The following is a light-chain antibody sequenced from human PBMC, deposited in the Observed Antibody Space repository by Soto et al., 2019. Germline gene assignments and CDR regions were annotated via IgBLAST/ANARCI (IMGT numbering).Light chain of an antibody. CDR1: QSVSSNY. CDR2: GAS. CDR3: QQYGSSPWT. V-gene: IGKV3-20*01. Sequence: EIVLTQSPGTLSLSPGVRATISCRASQSVSSNYLAWYQQKPGQAPRPLIYGASSRSTGIPDRFSCSGAGADFTLTISRLESEDFAVYYCQQYGSSPWTFGQGTKVDIK. J-gene: IGKJ1*01.